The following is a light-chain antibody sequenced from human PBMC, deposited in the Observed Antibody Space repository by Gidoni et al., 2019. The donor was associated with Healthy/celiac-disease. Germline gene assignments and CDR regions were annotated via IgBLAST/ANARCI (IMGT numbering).Light chain of an antibody. CDR2: GNG. CDR3: QSYDSSLSGSEV. J-gene: IGLJ3*02. V-gene: IGLV1-40*01. CDR1: SSNIGAGYD. Sequence: QSVLTQPPSVSCAPGQRVTISCTGSSSNIGAGYDVHWYQQLPGTAPKLHIYGNGKRPSGVPDRFSGSKSGTSASLAITGLQAEDEADYYCQSYDSSLSGSEVFGGGTKLTVL.